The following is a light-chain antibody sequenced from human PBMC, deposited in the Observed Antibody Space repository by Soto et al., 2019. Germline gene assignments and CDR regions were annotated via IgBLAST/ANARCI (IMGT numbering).Light chain of an antibody. V-gene: IGLV1-40*01. CDR2: GNS. J-gene: IGLJ1*01. CDR3: QSYDRSRSGFV. CDR1: SSNIGAGYD. Sequence: QPVLTQPPSVSGAPGQRVTISCTGSSSNIGAGYDVHWYQQLPGTAPKLLIYGNSNRPSGVPDRFSGSKSGTSASLPITGLQAEDEADYYCQSYDRSRSGFVFGTGTKLTVL.